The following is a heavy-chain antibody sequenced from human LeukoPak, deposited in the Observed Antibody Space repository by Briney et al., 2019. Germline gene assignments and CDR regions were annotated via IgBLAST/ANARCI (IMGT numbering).Heavy chain of an antibody. Sequence: GGSPRLSCAASGFTFSSYSMNWVRQAPGKGLEWVSSISGSSSYIYYADSAKGRFSISRDNAKNSLYLQMNSLRAEDTAVYYCARAATVGTTRPGTHFDYWGQGTLVTVSS. CDR2: ISGSSSYI. CDR3: ARAATVGTTRPGTHFDY. CDR1: GFTFSSYS. D-gene: IGHD1-26*01. V-gene: IGHV3-21*01. J-gene: IGHJ4*02.